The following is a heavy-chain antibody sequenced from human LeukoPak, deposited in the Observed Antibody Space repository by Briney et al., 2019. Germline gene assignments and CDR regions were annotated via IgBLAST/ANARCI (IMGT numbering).Heavy chain of an antibody. D-gene: IGHD3-22*01. J-gene: IGHJ3*02. CDR2: MYNSGSI. CDR1: GGSISSSTHY. V-gene: IGHV4-39*01. Sequence: SETLSLTCTVSGGSISSSTHYWGWIRQSPREGLEWIGSMYNSGSISYNPSLRSRVTITVDTSKNQFSLNFSSVTAADTALYFCARNGTSGYFDIWGQGTMVTVSS. CDR3: ARNGTSGYFDI.